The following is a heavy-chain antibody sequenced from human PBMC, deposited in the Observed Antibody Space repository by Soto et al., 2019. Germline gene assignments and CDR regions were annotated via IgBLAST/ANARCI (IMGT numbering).Heavy chain of an antibody. CDR3: ARDLGYCSGGSCEGTFDY. D-gene: IGHD2-15*01. Sequence: PVGSLRLSCAASGFTFSSYAMHWVRQAPGKGLEWVAVISYDGSNKYYADSVKGRFTISRDNSKNTLYLQMNSLRAEDTAVYYCARDLGYCSGGSCEGTFDYWGQGTLVTVSS. CDR1: GFTFSSYA. J-gene: IGHJ4*02. V-gene: IGHV3-30-3*01. CDR2: ISYDGSNK.